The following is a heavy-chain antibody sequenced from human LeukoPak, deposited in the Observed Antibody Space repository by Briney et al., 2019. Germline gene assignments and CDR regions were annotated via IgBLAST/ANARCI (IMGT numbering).Heavy chain of an antibody. Sequence: AGGSLRHACMASGYAINSYVRNWVRQAPGKGLEWVSYISSSGSIKHYADSVKGRFTISRDNAKNSLYLQMNSLRAEDTAVYYCGRARYISGWVIPDYWGQGTLVTVSS. CDR1: GYAINSYV. CDR2: ISSSGSIK. D-gene: IGHD6-19*01. V-gene: IGHV3-48*03. J-gene: IGHJ4*02. CDR3: GRARYISGWVIPDY.